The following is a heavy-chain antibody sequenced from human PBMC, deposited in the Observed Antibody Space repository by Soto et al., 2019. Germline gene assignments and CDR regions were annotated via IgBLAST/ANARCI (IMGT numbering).Heavy chain of an antibody. CDR3: ARRVESWLLNLWHAAFDI. J-gene: IGHJ3*02. D-gene: IGHD2-15*01. CDR2: IYPGDSDT. V-gene: IGHV5-51*01. CDR1: GYSFTSYW. Sequence: GESLKISCKGSGYSFTSYWIGWVRQMPGKGLEWMGIIYPGDSDTRYSPSFQGRVTISADKSISTAYLQWSSLKASDTAMYYCARRVESWLLNLWHAAFDIWGQGTMVTVSS.